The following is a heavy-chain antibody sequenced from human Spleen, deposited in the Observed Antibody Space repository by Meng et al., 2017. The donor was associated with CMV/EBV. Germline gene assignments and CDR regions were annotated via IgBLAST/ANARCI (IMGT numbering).Heavy chain of an antibody. V-gene: IGHV3-9*01. J-gene: IGHJ6*02. Sequence: SLKISCAASGFTFDDYAMHWVRQAPGKGLEWASGISWNSGSIGYADSVKGRFTISRDNAKNSLYLQMNSLRGEDTALYYCAKGQKDYGGNSEIYYGMDVWGQGTTVTVSS. D-gene: IGHD4-23*01. CDR1: GFTFDDYA. CDR3: AKGQKDYGGNSEIYYGMDV. CDR2: ISWNSGSI.